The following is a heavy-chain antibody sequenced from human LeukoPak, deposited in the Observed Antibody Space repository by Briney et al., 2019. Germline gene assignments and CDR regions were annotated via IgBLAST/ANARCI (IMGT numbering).Heavy chain of an antibody. V-gene: IGHV4-59*01. CDR1: GGSISSYY. CDR3: ARDGGIVGAFDI. J-gene: IGHJ3*02. CDR2: IYYSGST. D-gene: IGHD1-26*01. Sequence: SETLSLTCTVSGGSISSYYWSWIRQPPGKGLEWIGYIYYSGSTNYNPSLKSRVTISVDTSKNQFSLKLSSVTAADTAVYYCARDGGIVGAFDIWGQGTMVTVSS.